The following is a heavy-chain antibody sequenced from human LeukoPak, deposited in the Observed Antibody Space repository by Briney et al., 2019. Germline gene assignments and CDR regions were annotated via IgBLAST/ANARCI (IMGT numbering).Heavy chain of an antibody. J-gene: IGHJ4*02. CDR2: IYPRDSDT. V-gene: IGHV5-51*01. CDR1: GTRFTSYW. D-gene: IGHD1-26*01. CDR3: ARHRSGSWTIDY. Sequence: GPPRQTSSKGSGTRFTSYWIAWGRRLPGKGLGWMGIIYPRDSDTRHSPSFQGPVTTSADKSIRTAYLQWSSLKASHTAMYYCARHRSGSWTIDYWGQGTLVTVSS.